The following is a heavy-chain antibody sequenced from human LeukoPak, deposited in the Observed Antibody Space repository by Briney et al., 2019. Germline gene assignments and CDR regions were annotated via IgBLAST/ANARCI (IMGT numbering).Heavy chain of an antibody. D-gene: IGHD5-24*01. V-gene: IGHV4-59*01. CDR1: GGSISSYY. CDR3: ARGRDGYKRFDY. CDR2: IYYSGST. Sequence: SETLSLTCTVSGGSISSYYWSWIRQPPGKGLEWIGYIYYSGSTNYNPSLKSRVTISVDTSKNQFSLKLSSVTAADTAVYYCARGRDGYKRFDYWGQGTLVTVSS. J-gene: IGHJ4*02.